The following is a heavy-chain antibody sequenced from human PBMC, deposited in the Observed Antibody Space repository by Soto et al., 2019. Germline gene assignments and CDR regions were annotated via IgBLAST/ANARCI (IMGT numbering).Heavy chain of an antibody. V-gene: IGHV3-23*01. J-gene: IGHJ1*01. Sequence: EVQLLESGGGLVQPGGSLRLSCAASGFTFSSYAMNWVRQAPGKGLEWVSTISGRGGGTYYADSVKGRFTISSDQSKNTLYLQMNCLRAEDTAVYYCAKVGWDTMTTVTRGYFQHWGQGTLVTVSS. CDR1: GFTFSSYA. CDR3: AKVGWDTMTTVTRGYFQH. CDR2: ISGRGGGT. D-gene: IGHD4-17*01.